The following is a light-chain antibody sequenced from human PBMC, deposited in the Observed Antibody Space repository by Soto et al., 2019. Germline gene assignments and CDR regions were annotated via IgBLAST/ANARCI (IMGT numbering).Light chain of an antibody. J-gene: IGKJ2*01. CDR3: QQSYSTPYT. CDR1: QSIRSY. V-gene: IGKV1-39*01. Sequence: DIQVTQSPSSLSASVGDRVTITCRAGQSIRSYLNWYQQKPGKAPKLLIYAASSSQSGVPSRFSGRGSGTDFTLTISSLQPEDFASYYCQQSYSTPYTFGQGTKVDIK. CDR2: AAS.